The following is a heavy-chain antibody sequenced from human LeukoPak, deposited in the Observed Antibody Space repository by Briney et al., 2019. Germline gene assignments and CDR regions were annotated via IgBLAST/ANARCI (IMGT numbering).Heavy chain of an antibody. V-gene: IGHV1-18*01. Sequence: GASVKVSCKASGYSFSSFGINWVRQAPGQGLEWMGWISGYNGDTNYAQKFQGRVTMTTDTSTSTAYMELRSLRSDDTAVYYCARRNLGTYGSVDYWGQGTLVTVSS. CDR2: ISGYNGDT. D-gene: IGHD3-10*01. CDR1: GYSFSSFG. J-gene: IGHJ4*02. CDR3: ARRNLGTYGSVDY.